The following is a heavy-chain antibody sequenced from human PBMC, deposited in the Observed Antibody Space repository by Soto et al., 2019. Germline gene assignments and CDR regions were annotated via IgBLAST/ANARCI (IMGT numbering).Heavy chain of an antibody. D-gene: IGHD6-6*01. V-gene: IGHV3-74*01. CDR1: GFTFRSYW. J-gene: IGHJ4*02. CDR3: ASGGSSLNFDS. Sequence: PGGSLRLSCAASGFTFRSYWMQWVRQAPGKGLVWVSWINSDGSSTSYADSVKGRFTISRDNAKITLYLQMNSLRAEDTAVYYCASGGSSLNFDSWGQGTLVTVSS. CDR2: INSDGSST.